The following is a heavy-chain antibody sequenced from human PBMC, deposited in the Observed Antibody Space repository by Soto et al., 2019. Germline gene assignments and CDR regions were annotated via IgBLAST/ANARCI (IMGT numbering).Heavy chain of an antibody. V-gene: IGHV3-23*01. CDR1: GFTFSVYA. D-gene: IGHD2-21*02. CDR2: VTANDGST. Sequence: GGSLRLSCAATGFTFSVYAMTWVRQAPGKGLEWVSAVTANDGSTYSADSVKGRFTISRDNSKNTLFLQMNSLRAEDTAVYYCASLGVGDWANYYYYYGMDVWGQGTTVTVSS. J-gene: IGHJ6*02. CDR3: ASLGVGDWANYYYYYGMDV.